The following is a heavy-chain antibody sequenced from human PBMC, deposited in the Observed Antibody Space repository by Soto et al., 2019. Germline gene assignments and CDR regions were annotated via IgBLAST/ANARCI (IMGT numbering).Heavy chain of an antibody. CDR3: ARGGYGDYYFDY. CDR1: GFTFSIYS. D-gene: IGHD4-17*01. J-gene: IGHJ4*02. Sequence: ESGGGLVQPGGSLRLSCAASGFTFSIYSMNWVRQAPGEGLEWVSYLSSDSSTIYYADSVKGRFTISRDNAQNSLYLQMNSLRDEDTAVYYCARGGYGDYYFDYWGQGTLVTVSS. V-gene: IGHV3-48*02. CDR2: LSSDSSTI.